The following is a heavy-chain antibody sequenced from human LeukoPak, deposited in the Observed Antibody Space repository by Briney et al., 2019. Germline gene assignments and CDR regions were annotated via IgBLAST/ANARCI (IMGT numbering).Heavy chain of an antibody. CDR1: GITFSSYA. V-gene: IGHV3-23*01. CDR2: IVGRGGIT. J-gene: IGHJ4*02. D-gene: IGHD1-26*01. CDR3: AKDRGSSDFDY. Sequence: PGGSLRLSCAASGITFSSYAMSWVRQAPGKGLEWVSTIVGRGGITYYADSVKGRFTISRDNSKNTLYLQLNSLRAEDTAVYYCAKDRGSSDFDYWGQGTLVTVSS.